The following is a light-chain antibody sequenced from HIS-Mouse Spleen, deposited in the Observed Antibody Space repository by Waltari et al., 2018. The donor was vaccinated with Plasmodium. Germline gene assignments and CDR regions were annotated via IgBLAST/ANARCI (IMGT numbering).Light chain of an antibody. CDR3: YSTDSSGNHRV. Sequence: SYELTQPPSVSVSPGQTARITCSGDALPKKYAYWYQQKSGQAPVLVHDEDSKRPSGSPVRFCGSSSGTMATLTSSGAQVEDEADYYCYSTDSSGNHRVFGGGTKLTVL. CDR2: EDS. J-gene: IGLJ3*02. CDR1: ALPKKY. V-gene: IGLV3-10*01.